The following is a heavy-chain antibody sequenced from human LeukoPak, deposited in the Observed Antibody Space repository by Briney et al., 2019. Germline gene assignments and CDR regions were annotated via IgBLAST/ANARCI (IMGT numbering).Heavy chain of an antibody. CDR3: AGSSITGTPFDY. V-gene: IGHV3-21*01. CDR2: ISSSSSYI. D-gene: IGHD1-20*01. Sequence: GGSLRLSCAASGFTFSSYGMNWVRQAPGKGLEWVSSISSSSSYIYYADSVKGRFTISRDNAKNSLYLQMNSLRAEDTAVYYCAGSSITGTPFDYWGQGTLVTVSS. CDR1: GFTFSSYG. J-gene: IGHJ4*02.